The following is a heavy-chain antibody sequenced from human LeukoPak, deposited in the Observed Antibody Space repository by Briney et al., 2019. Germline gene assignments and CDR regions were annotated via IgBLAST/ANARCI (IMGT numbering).Heavy chain of an antibody. D-gene: IGHD4-17*01. CDR2: ISSSDITI. CDR1: GFIFSDYY. CDR3: ARDLTTVTSFDF. Sequence: GGSLRLSCAASGFIFSDYYMSWIRQAPGKGLEWISYISSSDITIFYADSVKGRFTISRDNAKNSLYLQMNSLRAEDTAFYYCARDLTTVTSFDFGGQGTLVTVSS. J-gene: IGHJ4*02. V-gene: IGHV3-11*01.